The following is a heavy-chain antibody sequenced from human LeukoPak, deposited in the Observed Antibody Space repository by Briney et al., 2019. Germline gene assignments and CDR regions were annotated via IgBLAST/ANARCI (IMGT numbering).Heavy chain of an antibody. Sequence: PGGSLRLSCAASGFPFTSYAMNWVRQAPGKGLEWGSAISGSGGSTYYTDSVKGRFTISRDNSKNTLYLQMNSLRAEDTAVYYCAKVSYYYGSGSSYEDYFDFWGQGTLVSVSS. J-gene: IGHJ4*02. V-gene: IGHV3-23*01. CDR2: ISGSGGST. CDR1: GFPFTSYA. CDR3: AKVSYYYGSGSSYEDYFDF. D-gene: IGHD3-10*01.